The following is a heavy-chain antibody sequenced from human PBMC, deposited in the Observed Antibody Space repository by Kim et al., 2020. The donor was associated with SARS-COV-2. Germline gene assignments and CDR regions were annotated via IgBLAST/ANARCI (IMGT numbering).Heavy chain of an antibody. CDR1: GYTFTSYG. V-gene: IGHV1-18*01. CDR3: ALYYYDSSGYFPFGC. CDR2: ISAYNGNT. Sequence: ASVKVSCKASGYTFTSYGISWVRQAPGQGLEWMGWISAYNGNTNYAQKLQGRVTMTTDTSTSTAYMELRSLRSDDTAVYYCALYYYDSSGYFPFGCWGQGTLVTVSS. D-gene: IGHD3-22*01. J-gene: IGHJ4*02.